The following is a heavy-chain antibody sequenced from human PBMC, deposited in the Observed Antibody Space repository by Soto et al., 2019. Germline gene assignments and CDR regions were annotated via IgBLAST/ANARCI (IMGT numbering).Heavy chain of an antibody. V-gene: IGHV4-39*01. J-gene: IGHJ4*02. CDR1: GGSISSSSYY. CDR2: IYYSGST. Sequence: SETLSLTCTVSGGSISSSSYYWGWIRQPPGKGLEWIGSIYYSGSTYYNPSLKSRVTISVDTSKNQFSLKLSSVTAADTAVYYCASRGKQGQLLLYYFDYWGQGTLVTVSS. D-gene: IGHD2-15*01. CDR3: ASRGKQGQLLLYYFDY.